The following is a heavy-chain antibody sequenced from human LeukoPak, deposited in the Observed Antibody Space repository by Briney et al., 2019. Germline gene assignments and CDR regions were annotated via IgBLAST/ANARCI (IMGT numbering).Heavy chain of an antibody. CDR3: AREFDI. Sequence: SETLSLTCTVSGGSISSYYWSWIRQPPGKGLEWIGRIYISGTTNYNPSLKSRVTISVDTSKNQFSLKLSSVTAADTALYYCAREFDIWGQGTMVTVSS. V-gene: IGHV4-4*08. CDR1: GGSISSYY. CDR2: IYISGTT. J-gene: IGHJ3*02.